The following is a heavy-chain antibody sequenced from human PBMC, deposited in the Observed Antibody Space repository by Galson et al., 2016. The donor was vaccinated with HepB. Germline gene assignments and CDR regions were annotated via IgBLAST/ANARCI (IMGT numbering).Heavy chain of an antibody. CDR3: ARGEGTTVSTHYYYGLDV. CDR1: GFTFSDYS. J-gene: IGHJ6*02. Sequence: SLRLSCAASGFTFSDYSMNWVRQAPGKGLEWVSYISSSSSTIYYADSVKGRFTISRDNAKHSLYLQMNSLRDDDTAVYYCARGEGTTVSTHYYYGLDVWGQGTTVTVSS. CDR2: ISSSSSTI. V-gene: IGHV3-48*02. D-gene: IGHD4-17*01.